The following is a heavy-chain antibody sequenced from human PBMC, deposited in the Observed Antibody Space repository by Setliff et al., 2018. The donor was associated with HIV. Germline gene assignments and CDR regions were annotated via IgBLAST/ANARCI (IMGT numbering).Heavy chain of an antibody. CDR1: GFTFSSYN. CDR2: ISVSSSTI. Sequence: SGESLKISCAASGFTFSSYNMNWVRQAPGKGLEWVSYISVSSSTIYYADSVKGRFTISRDNAKNSLYLQMNSLRAEDTAVYYCARGTGDSSGYYYYSQYFQHWGRGTLVTVSS. CDR3: ARGTGDSSGYYYYSQYFQH. V-gene: IGHV3-48*01. J-gene: IGHJ1*01. D-gene: IGHD3-22*01.